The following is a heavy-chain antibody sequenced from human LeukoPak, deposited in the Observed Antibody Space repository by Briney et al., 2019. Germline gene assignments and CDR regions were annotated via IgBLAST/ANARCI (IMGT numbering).Heavy chain of an antibody. CDR1: GGSISSYY. J-gene: IGHJ6*03. V-gene: IGHV4-59*12. D-gene: IGHD5-12*01. Sequence: SETLSLTCTVSGGSISSYYWSWIRQPPGKGLEWIGYIYYSGSTYYNPSLKSRVTISVDTSKNQFSLKLSSVTAADTAVYYCARESVVATRVDYYYYMDVWGKGTTVTVSS. CDR3: ARESVVATRVDYYYYMDV. CDR2: IYYSGST.